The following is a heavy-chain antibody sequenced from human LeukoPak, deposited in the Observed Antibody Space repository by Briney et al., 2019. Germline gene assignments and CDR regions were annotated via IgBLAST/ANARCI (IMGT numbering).Heavy chain of an antibody. Sequence: TSETLSLTCTVSSGSFRTYYWSWIRQPPGKGLEWIGYIFYNEGTSYNPSLKSRVTISVDTSNNQLSLKVNSVTAADTAMYYCVKSNSRYQPWTLDIWGRGTMVTVSS. D-gene: IGHD2-2*01. CDR2: IFYNEGT. CDR1: SGSFRTYY. V-gene: IGHV4-59*01. CDR3: VKSNSRYQPWTLDI. J-gene: IGHJ3*02.